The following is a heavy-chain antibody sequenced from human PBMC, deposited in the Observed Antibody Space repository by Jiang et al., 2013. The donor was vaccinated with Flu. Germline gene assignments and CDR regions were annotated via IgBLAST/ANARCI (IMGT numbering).Heavy chain of an antibody. CDR1: GFTFSSYG. V-gene: IGHV3-33*01. CDR2: IWYDGNNK. D-gene: IGHD1-14*01. J-gene: IGHJ4*02. Sequence: VQLLESGGGVVQPGRSLRLPCAASGFTFSSYGMHWVRQAPGKGLEWVAVIWYDGNNKYYADSVKGRFTISRDNSKNTLYLQMNSLRAEDTAVYCCARASGQGITPMEPLDYWGQGTLVTVSS. CDR3: ARASGQGITPMEPLDY.